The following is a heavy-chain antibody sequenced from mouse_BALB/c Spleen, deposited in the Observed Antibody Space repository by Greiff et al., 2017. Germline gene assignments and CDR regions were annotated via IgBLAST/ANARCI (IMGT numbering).Heavy chain of an antibody. J-gene: IGHJ4*01. CDR2: ISSGGSYT. V-gene: IGHV5-6*01. CDR1: GFTFSSYG. CDR3: ASHVYGMDY. Sequence: EVQRVESGADLVKPGGSLKLSCAASGFTFSSYGMSWVRQTPDKRLEWVATISSGGSYTYYTDSVKGRFTISRDNANNTLYLQMSSLKSEDTAMYYYASHVYGMDYWGQGTSVTVSS.